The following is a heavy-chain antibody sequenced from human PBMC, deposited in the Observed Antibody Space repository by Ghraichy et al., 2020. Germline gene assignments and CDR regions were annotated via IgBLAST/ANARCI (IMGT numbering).Heavy chain of an antibody. Sequence: SVKVSCKASGGTFSSYAISWVRQAPGQGLEWMGGIIPIFGTANYAQKFQGRVTITTDESTSTAYMELSSLRSEDTAVYYCARWKTSGSGSYDSDYWGQGTLVTVSS. CDR3: ARWKTSGSGSYDSDY. J-gene: IGHJ4*02. D-gene: IGHD3-10*01. CDR1: GGTFSSYA. V-gene: IGHV1-69*05. CDR2: IIPIFGTA.